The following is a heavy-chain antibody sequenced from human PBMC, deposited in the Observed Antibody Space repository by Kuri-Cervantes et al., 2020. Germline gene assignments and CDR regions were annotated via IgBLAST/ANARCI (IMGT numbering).Heavy chain of an antibody. V-gene: IGHV4-59*01. J-gene: IGHJ5*02. CDR3: ARGPNSSSWMGDWFDP. D-gene: IGHD6-13*01. CDR2: IYYSGST. Sequence: SETLSLTCTVSGGSISSYYWSWIRQPPGKGLEWIGYIYYSGSTNYNPSLKSRVTISVDASKNQFSLKLSSATAADTAVYYCARGPNSSSWMGDWFDPWGQGTLVTVSS. CDR1: GGSISSYY.